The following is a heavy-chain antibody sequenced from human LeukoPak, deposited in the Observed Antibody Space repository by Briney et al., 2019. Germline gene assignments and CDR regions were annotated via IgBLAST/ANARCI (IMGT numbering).Heavy chain of an antibody. CDR3: ARLGYSSSWYDTVYYYYYYMDV. J-gene: IGHJ6*03. CDR1: GFTVSSNY. D-gene: IGHD6-13*01. CDR2: IYSGGST. Sequence: GGSLRLSCAASGFTVSSNYMSWVRQAPGKGLEWVSVIYSGGSTYYADSVKGRFTISRDNSKNTLYLQMNSLRAEDTAVYYCARLGYSSSWYDTVYYYYYYMDVWGKGTTVTVSS. V-gene: IGHV3-53*01.